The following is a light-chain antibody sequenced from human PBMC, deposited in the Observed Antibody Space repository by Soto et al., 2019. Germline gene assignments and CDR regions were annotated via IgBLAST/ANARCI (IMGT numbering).Light chain of an antibody. Sequence: DIVMTQSPDSLAVSLGERATINCKSSQNVLYSSNNKNYLTWYQQKPGQPPKLLIYWASTRESGVPDRFSGSGSGTDFTRTISSLQAEDVAVYYWKQHYSTPHTFGQGTKVEIK. J-gene: IGKJ1*01. CDR1: QNVLYSSNNKNY. CDR2: WAS. V-gene: IGKV4-1*01. CDR3: KQHYSTPHT.